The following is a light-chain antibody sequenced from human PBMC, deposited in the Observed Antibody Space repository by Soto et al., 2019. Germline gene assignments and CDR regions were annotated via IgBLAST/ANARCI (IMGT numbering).Light chain of an antibody. V-gene: IGKV3-11*01. CDR1: QSFRGL. CDR3: QQRSNWPLIT. J-gene: IGKJ5*01. CDR2: DAY. Sequence: EIVLTQSPVTLSLSPGERATLSCRASQSFRGLLAWYQQKPGQAPRLLIYDAYNRATGVPARFSGSGSGTDFTLTISSLEPEDFAVYYCQQRSNWPLITFGQGTRLENK.